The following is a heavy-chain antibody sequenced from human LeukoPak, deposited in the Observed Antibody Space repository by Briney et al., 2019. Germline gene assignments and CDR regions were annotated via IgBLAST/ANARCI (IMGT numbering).Heavy chain of an antibody. Sequence: LPGGSLRLSCAASGFTFDDYAMHWVRQAPGKGLEWVSGISWNSGSIGYADSVKGRFTISRDNAKNSLYLQMNSLRAEDTALYYCAKGGEYYDSSGYQNWFDPWGQGTLVTVSS. CDR1: GFTFDDYA. V-gene: IGHV3-9*01. CDR3: AKGGEYYDSSGYQNWFDP. CDR2: ISWNSGSI. D-gene: IGHD3-22*01. J-gene: IGHJ5*02.